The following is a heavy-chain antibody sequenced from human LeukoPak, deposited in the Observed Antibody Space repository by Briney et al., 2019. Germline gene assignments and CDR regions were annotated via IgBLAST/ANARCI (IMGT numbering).Heavy chain of an antibody. Sequence: ASVKVSFKSSGYTFTSYGISWVRQPPGQGLEWMGWSSDYNGNTNYAQKLQGRVTMTTDTSTSTAYMALRSLRSDDTAVYYCARDAQPYSSSAYYMDVWGKGTTVTVSS. CDR2: SSDYNGNT. CDR3: ARDAQPYSSSAYYMDV. V-gene: IGHV1-18*01. CDR1: GYTFTSYG. D-gene: IGHD6-13*01. J-gene: IGHJ6*03.